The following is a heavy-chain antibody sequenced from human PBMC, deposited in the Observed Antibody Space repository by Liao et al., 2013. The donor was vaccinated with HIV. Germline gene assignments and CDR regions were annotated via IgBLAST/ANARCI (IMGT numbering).Heavy chain of an antibody. CDR2: IHYSGNT. CDR3: ARGEMATIAGFDY. V-gene: IGHV4-39*07. Sequence: QLQLQASGPGLVKPSETLSLTCTVSGGSISSSHYYWGWIRQPPGKGLEWIGTIHYSGNTYYNPSLKSRVTISVDTSKKQFSLKLSSVTAADTAVYYCARGEMATIAGFDYWGQGTLVTVSS. J-gene: IGHJ4*02. CDR1: GGSISSSHYY. D-gene: IGHD5-24*01.